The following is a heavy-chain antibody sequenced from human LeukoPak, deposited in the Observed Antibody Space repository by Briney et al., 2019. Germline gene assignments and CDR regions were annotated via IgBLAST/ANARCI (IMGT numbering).Heavy chain of an antibody. D-gene: IGHD6-13*01. CDR2: IYYSGTT. CDR3: ARGRFGTAAATTALGI. Sequence: PSETLSLTCTVSGGSISSYYWSWIRQPPGKGLEWIGYIYYSGTTNYNPSLKRRVTISEDTSKNQFSLKLSSVTAADTAVYYCARGRFGTAAATTALGIWGQGTMVTVSS. CDR1: GGSISSYY. V-gene: IGHV4-59*01. J-gene: IGHJ3*02.